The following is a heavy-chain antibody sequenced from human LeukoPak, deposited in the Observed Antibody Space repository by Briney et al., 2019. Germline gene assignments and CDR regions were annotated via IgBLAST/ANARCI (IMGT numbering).Heavy chain of an antibody. CDR1: GFTFSSYS. Sequence: PGGSLRLSCAASGFTFSSYSMNWVRQAPGKGLEWVSYISSSSSTIYYADSVKGRFTISRDNAKNSLYLQMNSLRAEDTAVYYCARDFDDFWSGSLGYWGQGTLVTVSS. CDR2: ISSSSSTI. D-gene: IGHD3-3*01. J-gene: IGHJ4*02. CDR3: ARDFDDFWSGSLGY. V-gene: IGHV3-48*01.